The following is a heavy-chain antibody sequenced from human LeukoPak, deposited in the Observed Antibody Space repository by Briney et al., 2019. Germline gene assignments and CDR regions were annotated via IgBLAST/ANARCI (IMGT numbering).Heavy chain of an antibody. CDR3: ASSGSYRFDY. D-gene: IGHD1-26*01. V-gene: IGHV3-48*02. J-gene: IGHJ4*02. Sequence: GGALRLSCAASGFTFSSYSMNWVRPAPGKGLEWVSHITASGTAMFYADSVKGRLTISRDNAKNSLYLQMNSLRDEDTAVYYCASSGSYRFDYWGQGTLVTVSS. CDR1: GFTFSSYS. CDR2: ITASGTAM.